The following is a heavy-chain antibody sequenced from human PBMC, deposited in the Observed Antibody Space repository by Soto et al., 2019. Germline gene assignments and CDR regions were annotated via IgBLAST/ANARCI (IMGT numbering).Heavy chain of an antibody. V-gene: IGHV1-18*01. J-gene: IGHJ6*02. CDR3: AREGYWSSTSCPDYYYYYGMDV. CDR1: GYTFTSYG. D-gene: IGHD2-2*01. Sequence: ASVKGSCKASGYTFTSYGISWVRQAPGQGLEWMGWISAYNGNTNYAQKLQGRVTMTTDTSTSTAYMELRSLRSDDTAVYYCAREGYWSSTSCPDYYYYYGMDVWGQGTTVTGAS. CDR2: ISAYNGNT.